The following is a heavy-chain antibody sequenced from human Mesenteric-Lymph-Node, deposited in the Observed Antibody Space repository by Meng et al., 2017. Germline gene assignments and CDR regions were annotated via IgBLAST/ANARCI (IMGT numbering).Heavy chain of an antibody. J-gene: IGHJ6*02. D-gene: IGHD2-2*01. Sequence: QVQLQESGPGLVKPSQTLSLTCTVPGGSISSGDYYWRWIRQPPGKGLEWIGYIYYSGSTYYNPSLKSRVTISVDTSKNQFSLKLSSVTAADTAVYYCARLSPVVPAADPWYPPRKYYYYYGMDVWGQGTMVTVSS. CDR2: IYYSGST. CDR3: ARLSPVVPAADPWYPPRKYYYYYGMDV. CDR1: GGSISSGDYY. V-gene: IGHV4-30-4*01.